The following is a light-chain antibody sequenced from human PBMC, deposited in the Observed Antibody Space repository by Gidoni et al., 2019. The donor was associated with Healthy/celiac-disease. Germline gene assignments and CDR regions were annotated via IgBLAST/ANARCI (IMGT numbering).Light chain of an antibody. V-gene: IGKV1-5*01. CDR2: DAS. CDR3: QQYNSYSWT. CDR1: QSISSW. J-gene: IGKJ1*01. Sequence: IQMTQSPSTLSASVGDRVTITCRASQSISSWLAWYQQKPGKAPKLLIYDASSLESGVPSRCRGSGSGTEFTLTISSLQPDDFATYYCQQYNSYSWTFGQGTKVEIK.